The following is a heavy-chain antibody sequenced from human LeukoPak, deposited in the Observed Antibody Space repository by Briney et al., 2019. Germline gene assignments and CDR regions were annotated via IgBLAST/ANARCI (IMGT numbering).Heavy chain of an antibody. J-gene: IGHJ6*02. V-gene: IGHV1-18*01. CDR1: GGTFSSYA. CDR3: ARESSGSYYGMDV. Sequence: GASVKVSCKASGGTFSSYAISWVRQAPGQGLEWMGWISAYNGNTNYAQKLQGRVTMTTDTSTSTAYMELRSLRSDDTAVYYCARESSGSYYGMDVWGQGTTVTVSS. D-gene: IGHD1-26*01. CDR2: ISAYNGNT.